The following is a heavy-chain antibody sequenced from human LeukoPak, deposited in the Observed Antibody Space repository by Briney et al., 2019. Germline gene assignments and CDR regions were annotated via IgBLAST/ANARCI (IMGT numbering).Heavy chain of an antibody. CDR1: GYTFTGYY. Sequence: ASVKVSCKASGYTFTGYYMHWVRQAPGQGLEWMGWINPNSGGTNYAQKFQGRVTMTRDTSISTAYVELSRLRSDDTAVYYCARESYYYYGMDVWGQGTTVTVSS. J-gene: IGHJ6*02. CDR2: INPNSGGT. CDR3: ARESYYYYGMDV. V-gene: IGHV1-2*02.